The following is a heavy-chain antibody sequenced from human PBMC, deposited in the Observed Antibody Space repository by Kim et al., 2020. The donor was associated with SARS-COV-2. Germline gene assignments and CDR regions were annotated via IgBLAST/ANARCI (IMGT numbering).Heavy chain of an antibody. CDR2: VNQDGREK. D-gene: IGHD3-10*01. CDR3: ARDLGASGSLDF. V-gene: IGHV3-7*01. CDR1: EFTFNSYW. J-gene: IGHJ4*02. Sequence: GGSLRLSCEAFEFTFNSYWMNWVRQAPGKGPEWLANVNQDGREKHYVDSVKGRFTVSRDNARNSLYLQMSSLRADDTAIYYCARDLGASGSLDFWGPGTLTSVSS.